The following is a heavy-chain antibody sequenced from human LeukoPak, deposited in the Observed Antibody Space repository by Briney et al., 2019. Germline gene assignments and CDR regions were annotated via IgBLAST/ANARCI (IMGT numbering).Heavy chain of an antibody. D-gene: IGHD3-10*01. CDR1: GFTFTNYA. V-gene: IGHV3-23*01. J-gene: IGHJ4*02. Sequence: GGSLRLSCAASGFTFTNYAMSWVRQTPGKGLEWVSTISGSGDNTYYADSVKGRFTISRDNSKNTLYLQMNSLRAEDTAVYYCARVTYGSGTYGAFDYWGQGTLVTVSS. CDR2: ISGSGDNT. CDR3: ARVTYGSGTYGAFDY.